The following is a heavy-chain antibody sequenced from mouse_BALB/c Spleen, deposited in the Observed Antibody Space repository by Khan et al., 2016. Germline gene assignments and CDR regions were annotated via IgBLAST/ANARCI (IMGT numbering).Heavy chain of an antibody. Sequence: VKLQQPGAELVRPGSSVKISCKASGYAFSIYWMNWVKQRPGQGLEWIGQIYPGDGDTDYNGKFKDKATLNADKSSSTAYMQLSSLTSEVSAVYFCARSGYGYDYWGQGTTLTVSS. CDR2: IYPGDGDT. CDR3: ARSGYGYDY. V-gene: IGHV1-80*01. CDR1: GYAFSIYW. D-gene: IGHD2-2*01. J-gene: IGHJ2*01.